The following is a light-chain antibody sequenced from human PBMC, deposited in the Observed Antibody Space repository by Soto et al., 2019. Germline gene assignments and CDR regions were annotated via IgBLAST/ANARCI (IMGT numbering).Light chain of an antibody. J-gene: IGLJ2*01. Sequence: QAVVTQSPSAPASLGASVKLTCTLSSGHSNYAIAWHQQQPEKGPRYLMKLNRDGSHSKGDGIPNRFSGSSSGAERYLTISSLQSEDEADYYCQTWGTGIVIFGGGTKVTVL. V-gene: IGLV4-69*01. CDR2: LNRDGSH. CDR3: QTWGTGIVI. CDR1: SGHSNYA.